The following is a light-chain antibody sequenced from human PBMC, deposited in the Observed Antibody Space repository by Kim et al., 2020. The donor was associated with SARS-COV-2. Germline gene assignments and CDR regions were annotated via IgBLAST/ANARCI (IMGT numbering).Light chain of an antibody. CDR3: LSYTSSSTLV. Sequence: QSITISCTGTSSDIGSYDYVSWVQHHPEKAPELLIYDVDQRPSGVSLRFSGSKSGDTASLTISGLQAEDEATYHCLSYTSSSTLVFGGGTKVTVL. CDR1: SSDIGSYDY. CDR2: DVD. V-gene: IGLV2-14*03. J-gene: IGLJ3*02.